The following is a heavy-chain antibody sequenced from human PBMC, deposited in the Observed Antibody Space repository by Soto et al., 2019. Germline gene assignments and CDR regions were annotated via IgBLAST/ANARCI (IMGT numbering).Heavy chain of an antibody. CDR2: INHSGST. V-gene: IGHV4-34*01. D-gene: IGHD1-26*01. Sequence: PSETLSLTCAVYGGSFSGYYWSWIRQPPGKGLEWIGEINHSGSTNYNPSLKSRVTISVDTSKNQFSLKLSSVTAADTAVYYCASRKGWGWFGPWGQGTLVTVSS. J-gene: IGHJ5*02. CDR1: GGSFSGYY. CDR3: ASRKGWGWFGP.